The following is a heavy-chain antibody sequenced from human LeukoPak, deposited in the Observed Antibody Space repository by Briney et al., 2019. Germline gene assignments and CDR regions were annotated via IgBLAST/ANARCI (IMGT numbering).Heavy chain of an antibody. CDR1: GYSISSDYY. CDR2: ICHSGST. D-gene: IGHD5-18*01. V-gene: IGHV4-38-2*02. CDR3: AREEGRGYSYGWSFDY. Sequence: PSETLSLTCTVSGYSISSDYYWGRIRQPPGKGLEWIGSICHSGSTYYNPSLKSRVTISVDTSKNQFSLKLSSVTAADTAVYYCAREEGRGYSYGWSFDYWGQGTLVTVSS. J-gene: IGHJ4*02.